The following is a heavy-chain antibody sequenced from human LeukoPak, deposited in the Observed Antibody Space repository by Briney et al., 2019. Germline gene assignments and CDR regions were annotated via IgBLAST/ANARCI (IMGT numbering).Heavy chain of an antibody. Sequence: GGSLRLSCAASGFTFSSYAMHWVRQAPGKGLEWVAVISYDGSNKYYADSVKGRFTISRDNSKNTLYLQMNSLRAEDTAVYYCARVGEAYYYDSTGSFFDYWGQGTVVTVSS. CDR1: GFTFSSYA. J-gene: IGHJ4*02. CDR3: ARVGEAYYYDSTGSFFDY. D-gene: IGHD3-22*01. V-gene: IGHV3-30-3*01. CDR2: ISYDGSNK.